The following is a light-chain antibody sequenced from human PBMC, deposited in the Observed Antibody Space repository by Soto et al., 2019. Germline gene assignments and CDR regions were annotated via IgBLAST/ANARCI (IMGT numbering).Light chain of an antibody. Sequence: DIQMTQSPSSLSASVGDRVTITCRASQSISSYLNWYQQKPGKAPKLLIYAASSLQSGVPSRFTGSGSATDFTLTISSLQPEDFETYYCQQSYSTPLTLGGGTKVDIK. V-gene: IGKV1-39*01. CDR3: QQSYSTPLT. CDR2: AAS. CDR1: QSISSY. J-gene: IGKJ4*01.